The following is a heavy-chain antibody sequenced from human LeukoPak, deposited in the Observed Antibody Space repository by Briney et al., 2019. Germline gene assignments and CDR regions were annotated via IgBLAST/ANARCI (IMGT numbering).Heavy chain of an antibody. CDR1: GGSISSSSYY. D-gene: IGHD3-3*01. CDR3: ARRPVGDFWSGYEFDP. J-gene: IGHJ5*02. Sequence: SETLSLTCTVSGGSISSSSYYWGWIRQPPGKGLEWIGYIYYSGSTYYNPSLKSRVTISVDTSKNQFSLKLSSVTAADTAVYYCARRPVGDFWSGYEFDPWGQGTLVTVSS. V-gene: IGHV4-39*07. CDR2: IYYSGST.